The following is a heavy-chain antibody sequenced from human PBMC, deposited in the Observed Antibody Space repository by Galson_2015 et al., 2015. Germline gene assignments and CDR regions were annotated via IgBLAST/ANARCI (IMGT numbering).Heavy chain of an antibody. CDR1: GFTFGNFA. Sequence: SLRLSCAGSGFTFGNFALNWVRQAPGKGLDWVSTVSATGRTTNYADSVKGRCTVSRDNTKGSLFLQLTSLRGEDTAVYYCARTNYGGNGPFDSWGQGTLVIVSS. CDR2: VSATGRTT. J-gene: IGHJ4*02. D-gene: IGHD4/OR15-4a*01. CDR3: ARTNYGGNGPFDS. V-gene: IGHV3-23*01.